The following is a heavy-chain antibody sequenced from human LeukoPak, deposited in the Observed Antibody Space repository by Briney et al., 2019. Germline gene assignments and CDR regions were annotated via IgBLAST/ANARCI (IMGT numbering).Heavy chain of an antibody. CDR2: IRFNGSNK. D-gene: IGHD6-13*01. J-gene: IGHJ4*02. CDR3: ARDQSGSWLYYFDS. Sequence: GGSLRLSCAAPGFTFSSYGMHWVRQAPGKGLVWVAFIRFNGSNKYYADSVKGRFTLSRDNSKSTLYLQMISLRAEDTAVYYCARDQSGSWLYYFDSWGQGTLVTVSS. V-gene: IGHV3-30*02. CDR1: GFTFSSYG.